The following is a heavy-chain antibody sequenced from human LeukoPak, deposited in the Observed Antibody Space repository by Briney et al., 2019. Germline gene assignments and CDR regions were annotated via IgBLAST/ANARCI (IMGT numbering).Heavy chain of an antibody. J-gene: IGHJ4*02. CDR2: ITISTGII. V-gene: IGHV3-48*01. Sequence: GGSLRLSCAASGFTFSDYNMNWVRQAPGKVLEWVAYITISTGIIYYADSVKGRFTISRDNAKNSLYLQMNSLRAEDTAVYYCARETPYSSSWTVFDYWGQGTLVTVSS. CDR3: ARETPYSSSWTVFDY. CDR1: GFTFSDYN. D-gene: IGHD6-13*01.